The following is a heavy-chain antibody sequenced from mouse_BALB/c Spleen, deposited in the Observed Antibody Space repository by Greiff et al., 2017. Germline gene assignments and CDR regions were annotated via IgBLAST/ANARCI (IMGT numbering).Heavy chain of an antibody. Sequence: DVQLQESGPGLVKPSQSLSLTCTVTGYSITSDYAWNWIRQFPGNKLEWMGYISYSGSTSYNPSLKSRISITRDTSKNQFFLQLNSVTTEDTATYYCARDKTYYFDYWGQGTTLTVSS. V-gene: IGHV3-2*02. CDR3: ARDKTYYFDY. CDR1: GYSITSDYA. CDR2: ISYSGST. J-gene: IGHJ2*01.